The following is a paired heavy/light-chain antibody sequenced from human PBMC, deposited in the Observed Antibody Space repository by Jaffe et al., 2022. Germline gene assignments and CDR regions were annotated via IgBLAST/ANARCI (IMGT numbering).Light chain of an antibody. J-gene: IGKJ5*01. CDR2: DAS. V-gene: IGKV3-11*01. CDR3: QQRSNWPS. Sequence: EIVLTQSPATLSLSPGERATLSCRASQSVSSYLAWYQQKPGQAPRLLIYDASNRATGIPARFSGSGSGTDFTLTISSLEPEDFAVYYCQQRSNWPSFGQGTRLEIK. CDR1: QSVSSY.
Heavy chain of an antibody. CDR2: ISSSGSTI. J-gene: IGHJ1*01. V-gene: IGHV3-48*03. Sequence: EVQLVESGGGLVQPGGSLRLSCAASGFTFSSYEMNWVRQAPGKGLEWVSYISSSGSTIYYADSVKGRFTISRDNAKNSLYLQMNSLRAEDTAVYYCARDLSLNYYGSGSYREYFQHWGQGTLVTVSS. D-gene: IGHD3-10*01. CDR3: ARDLSLNYYGSGSYREYFQH. CDR1: GFTFSSYE.